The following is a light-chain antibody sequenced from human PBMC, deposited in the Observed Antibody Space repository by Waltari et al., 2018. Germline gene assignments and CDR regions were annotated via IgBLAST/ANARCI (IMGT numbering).Light chain of an antibody. CDR3: QQYGSSPWT. V-gene: IGKV3-20*01. CDR2: GAS. J-gene: IGKJ1*01. Sequence: EIVLTQSPGTLSLSPGERATLSCRASQSVSSSYLAWYQQKPGQAPRLLIYGASSRFTGIPDRFSGSGSGTDFTLTISRLEPEDFAVDYCQQYGSSPWTFGQGTKVEIK. CDR1: QSVSSSY.